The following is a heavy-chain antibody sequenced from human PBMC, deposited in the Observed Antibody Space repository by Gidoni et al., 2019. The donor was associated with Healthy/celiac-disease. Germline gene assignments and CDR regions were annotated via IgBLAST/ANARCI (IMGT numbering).Heavy chain of an antibody. CDR1: ASTFSSYA. Sequence: QVQLVESGGGVVQPGRSLRLPCAASASTFSSYAMHWVRQAPGKGLEWVAVVSYDGSHKYCADSVKGRFTISRDNSKNTLYLQMNSLRAEDTAVYYCARGGSYLNYYYYGMDVWGQGTTVTVSS. CDR2: VSYDGSHK. V-gene: IGHV3-30-3*01. D-gene: IGHD1-26*01. J-gene: IGHJ6*02. CDR3: ARGGSYLNYYYYGMDV.